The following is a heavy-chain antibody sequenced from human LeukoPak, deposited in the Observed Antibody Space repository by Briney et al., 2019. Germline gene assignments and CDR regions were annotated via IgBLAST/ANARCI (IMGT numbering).Heavy chain of an antibody. CDR3: ARAPYYYDSSGHDY. J-gene: IGHJ4*02. D-gene: IGHD3-22*01. CDR1: GGSISSHY. CDR2: IYYSGST. V-gene: IGHV4-59*11. Sequence: SETLSLTCTVSGGSISSHYWSWIRQPPGKGLEWIGYIYYSGSTNYNPSLKSRVTISVDTSKNQFSLKLSSVTAADTAVYYCARAPYYYDSSGHDYWGQGTLVIVSS.